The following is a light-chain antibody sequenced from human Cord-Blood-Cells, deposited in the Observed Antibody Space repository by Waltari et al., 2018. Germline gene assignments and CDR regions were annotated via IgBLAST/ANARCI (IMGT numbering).Light chain of an antibody. Sequence: EIVLTQSPGTLSLSPGERATLSCRASQSVSSSYLAWYQQKPGQAPRLLIYGASSGATGIPDRFSGSWSGTDFTLTISRLEPEDFAVYYCQQYGSSITFGPGTKVDIK. CDR3: QQYGSSIT. CDR1: QSVSSSY. CDR2: GAS. J-gene: IGKJ3*01. V-gene: IGKV3-20*01.